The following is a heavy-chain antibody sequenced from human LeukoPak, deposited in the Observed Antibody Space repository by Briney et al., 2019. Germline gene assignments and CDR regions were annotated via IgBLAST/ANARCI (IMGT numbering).Heavy chain of an antibody. CDR3: ASKGCTGGNCKHYFDY. CDR1: GFTFSSSA. V-gene: IGHV3-7*03. Sequence: PGGSLRLSCAASGFTFSSSAMSWVRQAPGKGLEWVANIKQDGSEEYYVDSVKGRFTISRDNAKNSLYLQMNSLRAEDTAVYYCASKGCTGGNCKHYFDYWGQGTLVTVAS. J-gene: IGHJ4*02. CDR2: IKQDGSEE. D-gene: IGHD2-8*02.